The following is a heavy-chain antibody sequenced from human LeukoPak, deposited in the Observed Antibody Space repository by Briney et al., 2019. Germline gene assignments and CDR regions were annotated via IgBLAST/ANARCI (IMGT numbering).Heavy chain of an antibody. D-gene: IGHD6-13*01. CDR2: IYYSGST. CDR3: ARAEQQLTHYGMDV. J-gene: IGHJ6*02. CDR1: GDSISSYY. V-gene: IGHV4-59*01. Sequence: SSETLSLTCTVSGDSISSYYWSWIRQPPGKGLEWIGYIYYSGSTNYDPSLKSRVTISVDTSKNQFSLKLSSVTAADTAVYYCARAEQQLTHYGMDVWGQGTTVTVSS.